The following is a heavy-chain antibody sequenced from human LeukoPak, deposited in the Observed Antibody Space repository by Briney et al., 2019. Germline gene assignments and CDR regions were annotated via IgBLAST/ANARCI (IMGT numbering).Heavy chain of an antibody. CDR1: GYTFTGYY. D-gene: IGHD6-6*01. J-gene: IGHJ5*02. V-gene: IGHV1-2*02. CDR2: INPNSGGT. Sequence: GASVKVSCKASGYTFTGYYMHWVRQAPGQGLEWMGWINPNSGGTNYAQKFQGRVTMTRDTSISTAYMELSRLRSDDTAVYYCAREQQKDSSSSTEYWFDPWGQGTLVTVSS. CDR3: AREQQKDSSSSTEYWFDP.